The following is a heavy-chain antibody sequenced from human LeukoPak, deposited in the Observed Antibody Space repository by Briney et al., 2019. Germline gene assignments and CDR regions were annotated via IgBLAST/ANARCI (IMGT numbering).Heavy chain of an antibody. V-gene: IGHV4-31*03. Sequence: SETLSLTCTVSGGSISSGGYYWSWIRQHPGKGLEWIGYIYYSGSTYYNPSLKSRVTISVDTSKNQFSLKLSSVTAADTAVYYCARHSYYGDYEMDYWGQGTLVTVSS. CDR3: ARHSYYGDYEMDY. CDR2: IYYSGST. CDR1: GGSISSGGYY. D-gene: IGHD4-17*01. J-gene: IGHJ4*02.